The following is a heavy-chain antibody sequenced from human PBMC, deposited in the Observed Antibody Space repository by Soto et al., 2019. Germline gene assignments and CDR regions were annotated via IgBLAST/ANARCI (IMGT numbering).Heavy chain of an antibody. Sequence: GGSLRLSCAASGFTFSSYAMHWVRQAPGKGLEWVAVISYDGSNKYYADSVKGRFTISRDNSKNTLYLQMNSLRAEDTAVYYCAKVAQQLSPFGWLSPYGMDVWGQGTTVTVSS. CDR3: AKVAQQLSPFGWLSPYGMDV. D-gene: IGHD6-13*01. V-gene: IGHV3-30-3*01. CDR1: GFTFSSYA. CDR2: ISYDGSNK. J-gene: IGHJ6*02.